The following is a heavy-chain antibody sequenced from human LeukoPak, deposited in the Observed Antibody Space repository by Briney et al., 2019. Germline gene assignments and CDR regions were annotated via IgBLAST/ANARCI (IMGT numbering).Heavy chain of an antibody. D-gene: IGHD6-19*01. CDR3: AKDHLPGIVVADRDY. Sequence: PGRSLRLSCAASGFTFRSYGMSWVRQAPGKGLEWVSTINKSGGSTYYADSVKGRFTISRDNSKNMLYLQVNSLRAEDTGVYYCAKDHLPGIVVADRDYWGQGTLVTVSS. J-gene: IGHJ4*02. CDR2: INKSGGST. CDR1: GFTFRSYG. V-gene: IGHV3-23*01.